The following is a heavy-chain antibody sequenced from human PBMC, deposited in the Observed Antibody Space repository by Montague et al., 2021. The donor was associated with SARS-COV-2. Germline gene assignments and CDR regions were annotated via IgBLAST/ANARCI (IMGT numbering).Heavy chain of an antibody. CDR1: GGSSKW. CDR3: ARMYYHILTGYYYLDY. D-gene: IGHD3-9*01. CDR2: IYHSGST. Sequence: SETLSLTCAVSGGSSKWWSWVRQPPGKGLEWIGEIYHSGSTNYNPSLKSRVTISVDKSKNQFSLKLSSVTAADTAVYYCARMYYHILTGYYYLDYWGQGTQVTVSS. V-gene: IGHV4-4*02. J-gene: IGHJ4*02.